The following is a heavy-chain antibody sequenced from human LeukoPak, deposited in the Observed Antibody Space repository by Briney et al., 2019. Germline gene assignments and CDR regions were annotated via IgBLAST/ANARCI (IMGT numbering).Heavy chain of an antibody. Sequence: GGSLRLSCSASGFTFSSYAMHWVRQAPGKGLEYVSAISSNGGSTYYADSVKGRFTISRDNSKNTLYLQMSSLRAEDTAVYYCVKGCSSTSCYDYYYGMDVWGQGTTVTVSS. V-gene: IGHV3-64D*06. J-gene: IGHJ6*02. CDR2: ISSNGGST. CDR1: GFTFSSYA. D-gene: IGHD2-2*01. CDR3: VKGCSSTSCYDYYYGMDV.